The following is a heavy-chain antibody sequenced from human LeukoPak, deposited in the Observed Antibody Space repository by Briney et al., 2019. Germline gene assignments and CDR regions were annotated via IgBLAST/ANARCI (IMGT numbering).Heavy chain of an antibody. CDR2: INPNSGGT. CDR3: ARERYYCSSTSCYSTVDAFDI. CDR1: GYTFTSYY. D-gene: IGHD2-2*01. J-gene: IGHJ3*02. Sequence: GASVKVSCKASGYTFTSYYMHWVRQAPGQGLEWMGWINPNSGGTNYAQKFQGRVTMTRDTSISTAYMELSRLRSDDTAVYYCARERYYCSSTSCYSTVDAFDIWGQGTMVTVSS. V-gene: IGHV1-2*02.